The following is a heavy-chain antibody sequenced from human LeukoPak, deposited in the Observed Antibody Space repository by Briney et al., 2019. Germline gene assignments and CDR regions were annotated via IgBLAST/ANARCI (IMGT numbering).Heavy chain of an antibody. CDR2: IYYSGST. Sequence: SQTLSLTCTVSGGSISNGDYYWSWIRQPPVKGLECIGNIYYSGSTYYNPSLKSRATISVDTSKNNSYLKLSILTPEYTSAYYCARDRATTVTTGPFDNWGQGTLVTVSS. D-gene: IGHD4-11*01. V-gene: IGHV4-30-4*08. CDR1: GGSISNGDYY. J-gene: IGHJ4*02. CDR3: ARDRATTVTTGPFDN.